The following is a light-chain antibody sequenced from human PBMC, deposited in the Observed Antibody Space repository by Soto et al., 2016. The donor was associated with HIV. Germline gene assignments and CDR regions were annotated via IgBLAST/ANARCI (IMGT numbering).Light chain of an antibody. CDR2: AAS. J-gene: IGKJ4*01. Sequence: DIQMTQSPSFLSASVGDRVTITCRASQDISTSFAWYQQKPGKAPELLIYAASTLYSGVPSRFSGSGSGTEFTLTINSLQPEDVATYYCQHLKTYPLTFGGGPSWRSN. CDR1: QDISTS. CDR3: QHLKTYPLT. V-gene: IGKV1-9*01.